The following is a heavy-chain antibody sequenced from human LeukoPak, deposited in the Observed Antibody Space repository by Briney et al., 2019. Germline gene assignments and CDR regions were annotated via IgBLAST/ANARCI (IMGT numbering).Heavy chain of an antibody. CDR1: RYTLTELS. D-gene: IGHD2-15*01. V-gene: IGHV1-24*01. CDR3: ATVVVVAATPYWFDP. J-gene: IGHJ5*02. Sequence: ASVKVSCTVSRYTLTELSMHCVRQAPGKGLEWMGGFDPEDGETIYAQKFQGRVTMTEDTSTDTAYMELSSLRSEDTAVYYCATVVVVAATPYWFDPWGQGTLVTVSS. CDR2: FDPEDGET.